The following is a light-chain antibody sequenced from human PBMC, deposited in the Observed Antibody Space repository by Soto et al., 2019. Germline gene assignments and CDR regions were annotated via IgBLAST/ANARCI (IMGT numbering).Light chain of an antibody. CDR3: QQYYSTPYT. CDR1: QSVLYSSNNKNY. J-gene: IGKJ2*01. CDR2: WAS. Sequence: DIVMTQSPDSLAVSLGERATINCKSSQSVLYSSNNKNYLAWYQQKQGQPPKLLIYWASTRESGVADRFSGSGSGTDFTLTISILQAEDVAVYYCQQYYSTPYTFGQGTKLEIK. V-gene: IGKV4-1*01.